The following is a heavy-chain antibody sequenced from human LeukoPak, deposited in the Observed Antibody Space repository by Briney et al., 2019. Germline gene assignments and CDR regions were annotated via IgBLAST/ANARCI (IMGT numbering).Heavy chain of an antibody. CDR2: IYYSGNT. CDR1: GGSISSSNW. D-gene: IGHD3-3*01. CDR3: AVDFGSHRVVY. Sequence: PSGTLSLTCAVSGGSISSSNWWGWVRQPPGKGLEWIGSIYYSGNTYYNPSLNSRVTISLDTSKNQYSLRLSSVTAADTAVYYCAVDFGSHRVVYWGQGSLVTVSS. J-gene: IGHJ4*01. V-gene: IGHV4-39*01.